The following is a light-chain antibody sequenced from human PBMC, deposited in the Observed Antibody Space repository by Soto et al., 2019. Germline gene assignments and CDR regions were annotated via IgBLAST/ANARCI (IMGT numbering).Light chain of an antibody. CDR3: SSFVGPYTYV. CDR2: DVS. Sequence: QSALTQPRSVSGSPGQSVTISCTGTSSDVGGYDYVSWYQHHPGKAPKVTIYDVSKRPSGVPDRFSGSKSGNTASLTISGLQPEDEADYYCSSFVGPYTYVFGTGTKLTVL. CDR1: SSDVGGYDY. V-gene: IGLV2-11*01. J-gene: IGLJ1*01.